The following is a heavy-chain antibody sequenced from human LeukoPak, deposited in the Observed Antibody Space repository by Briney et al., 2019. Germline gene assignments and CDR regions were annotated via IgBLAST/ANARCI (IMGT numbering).Heavy chain of an antibody. CDR2: IWYDGSNK. J-gene: IGHJ5*02. CDR1: GFTFSSYG. CDR3: ARDARTVAYNWFDP. V-gene: IGHV3-33*01. D-gene: IGHD4-23*01. Sequence: GGSLRLSCAASGFTFSSYGMHWVRQAPGKGLEWVAVIWYDGSNKYYADSVKGRFTISRDNSKNTLYLQMNSLRAEDTAVYYCARDARTVAYNWFDPCGQGTLVTVSS.